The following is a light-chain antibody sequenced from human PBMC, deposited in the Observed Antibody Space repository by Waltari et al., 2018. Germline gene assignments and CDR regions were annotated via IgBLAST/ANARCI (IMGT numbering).Light chain of an antibody. V-gene: IGLV1-40*01. CDR3: QSYDTSLSVV. CDR1: GSNIGAGSD. Sequence: QSVLTQPPSVSGAPGQRVTISCTGGGSNIGAGSDVHWYRQLPGKAPELLIYGVNNRPSWVPDRFFGSLSGTSASLAITGLQAEDEADYYCQSYDTSLSVVFGGGTKLTV. CDR2: GVN. J-gene: IGLJ2*01.